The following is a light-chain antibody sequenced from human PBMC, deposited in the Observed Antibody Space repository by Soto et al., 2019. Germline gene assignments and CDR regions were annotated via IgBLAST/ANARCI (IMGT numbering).Light chain of an antibody. V-gene: IGLV2-14*01. Sequence: QSVLTQPASVSGAPGQSSPVSCTGSSSYVGSYNYVSWYQQYPGKAPKLMLFEVSARPSGVSNRFSGSKSGNTASLTISGLQAEDEADYYCSSYTSSSSLVFGTGTKV. CDR3: SSYTSSSSLV. J-gene: IGLJ1*01. CDR1: SSYVGSYNY. CDR2: EVS.